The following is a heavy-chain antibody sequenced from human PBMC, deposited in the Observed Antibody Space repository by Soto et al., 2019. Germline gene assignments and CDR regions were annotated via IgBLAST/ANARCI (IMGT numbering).Heavy chain of an antibody. CDR1: GFTFSSYA. J-gene: IGHJ4*02. Sequence: QVQLVESGGGVVQPGRSLRLSCAASGFTFSSYAMLWVRQAPGKGLEWVAVISYDGSNKYYADSVKGRFTISRDNSKNTLYLQMDSLRAEDTAVYYCARPENDSGSYPDYWGQGTLVTVSS. V-gene: IGHV3-30-3*01. CDR2: ISYDGSNK. CDR3: ARPENDSGSYPDY. D-gene: IGHD3-10*01.